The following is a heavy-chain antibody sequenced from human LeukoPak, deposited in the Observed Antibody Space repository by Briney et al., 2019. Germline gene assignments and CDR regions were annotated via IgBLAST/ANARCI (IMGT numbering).Heavy chain of an antibody. CDR2: ISSSSTI. J-gene: IGHJ4*02. CDR3: ARDRWVNFDY. CDR1: GFTFSSYS. Sequence: GGSLRLSCAASGFTFSSYSMNWVRQAPGKGLEWVSYISSSSTIYYADSVKGRFTISRDNAKNSLYLQMNSLRAEDTAVYYCARDRWVNFDYWGQGTLVTVSS. D-gene: IGHD2-21*01. V-gene: IGHV3-48*04.